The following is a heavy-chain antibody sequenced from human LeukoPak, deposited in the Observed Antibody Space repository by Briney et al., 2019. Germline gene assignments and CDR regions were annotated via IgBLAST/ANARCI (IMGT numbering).Heavy chain of an antibody. CDR3: ARSRYSSSWYSVDY. CDR1: GGSISSYY. J-gene: IGHJ4*02. CDR2: IYYSGST. V-gene: IGHV4-59*08. D-gene: IGHD6-13*01. Sequence: SETLSLTCTVSGGSISSYYWSWIRQPPGKGLEGIGDIYYSGSTNYNPSLKSRVTISVDTSKTQFSLKLSSVTAADTAVYYCARSRYSSSWYSVDYWGQGTLVTVSS.